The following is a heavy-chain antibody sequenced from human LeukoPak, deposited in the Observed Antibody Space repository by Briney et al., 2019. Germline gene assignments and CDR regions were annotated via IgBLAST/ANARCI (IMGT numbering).Heavy chain of an antibody. V-gene: IGHV1-8*01. J-gene: IGHJ4*02. CDR1: GYTFTSYD. D-gene: IGHD2-2*01. CDR2: MNPNSGNT. Sequence: ASVRVSCKASGYTFTSYDINWVRQATGQGLEWMGWMNPNSGNTGCAQKFQGRVTMTRNTSISTAYMELSSLRSEDTAVYYCARDKTSTAEFDYWGQGTLVTVSS. CDR3: ARDKTSTAEFDY.